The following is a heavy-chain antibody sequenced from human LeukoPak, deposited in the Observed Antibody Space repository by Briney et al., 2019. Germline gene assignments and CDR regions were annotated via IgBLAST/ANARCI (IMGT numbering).Heavy chain of an antibody. CDR1: GGSISSDSYY. J-gene: IGHJ3*02. D-gene: IGHD3/OR15-3a*01. V-gene: IGHV4-31*11. CDR2: IYYSGST. Sequence: TSETLSLTCAVSGGSISSDSYYWGWIRQHPGKGLEWIGSIYYSGSTYYNPSLKSRLTISKDTSKNQFSLELSSVTAADTAVYFCASSRNVDQFDIWGQGTMVTVSS. CDR3: ASSRNVDQFDI.